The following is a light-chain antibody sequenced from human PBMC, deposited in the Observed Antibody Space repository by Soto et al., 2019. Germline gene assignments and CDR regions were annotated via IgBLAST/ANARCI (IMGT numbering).Light chain of an antibody. V-gene: IGLV3-21*04. CDR1: NIGSKS. Sequence: SYELTQPPSVSVAPGKTARITCGGDNIGSKSVQWYQQKPGQAPVLVIYYDRERPSGIPERFSGSNSGNTATLTISRVEAGDEADYHCQVWDSTSDHAGLFGGGTQLTVL. J-gene: IGLJ2*01. CDR3: QVWDSTSDHAGL. CDR2: YDR.